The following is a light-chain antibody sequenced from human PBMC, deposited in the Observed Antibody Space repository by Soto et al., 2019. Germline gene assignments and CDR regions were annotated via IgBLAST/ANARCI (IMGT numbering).Light chain of an antibody. CDR2: EVS. J-gene: IGLJ2*01. CDR1: SSDVGGYKY. Sequence: QSALTQPPSASGSPGQSVTISCTGTSSDVGGYKYVSWYQHHPGKAPKLMIYEVSKRPSGVPDRCSGSKSGNTASLTVSGLQAEDEGDYYCSSYAVSNNFGVVFGGGTKLTVL. V-gene: IGLV2-8*01. CDR3: SSYAVSNNFGVV.